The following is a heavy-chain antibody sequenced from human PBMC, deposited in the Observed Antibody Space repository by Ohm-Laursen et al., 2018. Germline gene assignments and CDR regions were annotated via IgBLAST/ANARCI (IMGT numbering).Heavy chain of an antibody. CDR2: ISSSSSYI. V-gene: IGHV3-21*01. D-gene: IGHD3-10*01. J-gene: IGHJ6*02. Sequence: SLRLSCAASGFTFSSYSMNWVRQAPGKGLEWVSSISSSSSYIYYADSVKGRFTISRDNAKNSLYLQMNSLRAEDTAVYYCARDEGSGSYWGHDYYYGMDVWGQGTTVTVSS. CDR3: ARDEGSGSYWGHDYYYGMDV. CDR1: GFTFSSYS.